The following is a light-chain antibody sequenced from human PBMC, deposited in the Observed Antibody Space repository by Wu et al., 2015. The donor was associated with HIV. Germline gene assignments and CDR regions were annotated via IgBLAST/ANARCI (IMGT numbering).Light chain of an antibody. V-gene: IGKV3-20*01. J-gene: IGKJ2*01. CDR1: QPISSTY. Sequence: EVVLTQSPDTLSLSPGERVTLSCRSSQPISSTYLAWYQQKPRPGSHGSSSIANPAGPLTSQTGSVAVGRGTDFTLTISRLEPEDFAVYFCQQYSSPSYTFGQGTKLEIK. CDR3: QQYSSPSYT. CDR2: ANP.